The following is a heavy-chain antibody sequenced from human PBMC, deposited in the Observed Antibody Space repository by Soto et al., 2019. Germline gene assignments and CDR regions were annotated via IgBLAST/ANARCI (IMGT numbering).Heavy chain of an antibody. D-gene: IGHD2-15*01. Sequence: EVQLVESGGGLVQPGGSLRLSCAASGFTFSSYEMNWVRQAPGKGLEWDSYISSSGSTIYYADSVKGRFTISRDNAKNSLYLPMNSLRDEDTAVYYCARDGDGYGSGSSCYFYYYSMDVWGQGTTVTVSS. J-gene: IGHJ6*02. CDR2: ISSSGSTI. CDR3: ARDGDGYGSGSSCYFYYYSMDV. CDR1: GFTFSSYE. V-gene: IGHV3-48*03.